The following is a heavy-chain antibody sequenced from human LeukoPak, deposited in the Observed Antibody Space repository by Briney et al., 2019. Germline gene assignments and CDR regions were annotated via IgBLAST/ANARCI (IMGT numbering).Heavy chain of an antibody. Sequence: GASVKVSCKASGGTFSSYAISWVRQAPGQGLEWMGGIIPIFGTANYAQKFQGRVTITADESTSTAYMELSSLRSDDTAVYYCARAPERLGWFDPWGQGTLVPVSS. V-gene: IGHV1-69*01. CDR2: IIPIFGTA. J-gene: IGHJ5*02. CDR1: GGTFSSYA. D-gene: IGHD1-1*01. CDR3: ARAPERLGWFDP.